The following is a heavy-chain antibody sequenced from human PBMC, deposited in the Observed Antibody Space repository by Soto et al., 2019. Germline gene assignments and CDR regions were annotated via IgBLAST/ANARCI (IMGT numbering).Heavy chain of an antibody. J-gene: IGHJ6*02. D-gene: IGHD1-7*01. CDR2: INHSGST. V-gene: IGHV4-34*01. Sequence: SETLSLTCAVYGGSFSGYYWSWIRQPPGKGLEWIGEINHSGSTNYNPSLKSRVTISVDTSKNQFSLSTAYLELTRLRPDDTALYYCARIKWGLDYYSGMDVWGQGTAVTVSS. CDR3: ALYYCARIKWGLDYYSGMDV. CDR1: GGSFSGYY.